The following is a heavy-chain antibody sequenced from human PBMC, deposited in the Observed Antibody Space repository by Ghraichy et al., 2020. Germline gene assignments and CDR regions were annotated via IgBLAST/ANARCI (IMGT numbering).Heavy chain of an antibody. CDR1: GYTFTGYY. D-gene: IGHD2-21*01. CDR3: ARSDCGGDCRFDY. J-gene: IGHJ4*02. CDR2: INPNSGGT. Sequence: ASVKVSCKASGYTFTGYYMHWVRQAPGQGLEWMGRINPNSGGTNYAQKFQGRVTMTRDTSISTAYMELSRLRSDDTAVYYCARSDCGGDCRFDYWGQGTLVTVSS. V-gene: IGHV1-2*06.